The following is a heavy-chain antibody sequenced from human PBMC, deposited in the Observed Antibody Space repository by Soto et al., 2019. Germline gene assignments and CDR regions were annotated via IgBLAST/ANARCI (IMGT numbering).Heavy chain of an antibody. V-gene: IGHV1-69*12. J-gene: IGHJ4*02. Sequence: QVQLVQSGAEVKKPGSSVKVSCKASGGTFSSYAISWVRQAPGQGLEWMGGIIPIFGTANYAQKFQGRVTITAHESTSTAYIELSSLRSEDTAVYYCSSDSSGQLGGFDYWGQGNLVNVSS. D-gene: IGHD6-19*01. CDR2: IIPIFGTA. CDR3: SSDSSGQLGGFDY. CDR1: GGTFSSYA.